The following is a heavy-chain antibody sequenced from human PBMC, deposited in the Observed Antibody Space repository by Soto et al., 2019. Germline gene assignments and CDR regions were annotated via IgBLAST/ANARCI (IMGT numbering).Heavy chain of an antibody. J-gene: IGHJ6*01. V-gene: IGHV4-39*02. Sequence: GTLSLTCTVSGGSISSSSYYWGWIRQPPGKGLEWIGSIYYSGSTYYNPSLKSRVTISVDTSKNQFSLKLSSVTAADTAVYYCERESSSWYRSMDVWGQGTTVTVSS. CDR1: GGSISSSSYY. CDR3: ERESSSWYRSMDV. D-gene: IGHD6-13*01. CDR2: IYYSGST.